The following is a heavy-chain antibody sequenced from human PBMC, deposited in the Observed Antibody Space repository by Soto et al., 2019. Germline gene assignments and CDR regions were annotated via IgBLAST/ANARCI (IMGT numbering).Heavy chain of an antibody. CDR2: IIPILGIA. J-gene: IGHJ4*02. D-gene: IGHD3-22*01. V-gene: IGHV1-69*02. Sequence: QVQLVQSGAEVKKPGSSVKVSCKASGGTFSSYTISWVRQAPGQGLEWMGRIIPILGIANYAQKFQGRVTMTADKSTSTAYMELSSLRSEDTAVYDCAGTYYYDSSGYALDYWGQGTLVTVSS. CDR3: AGTYYYDSSGYALDY. CDR1: GGTFSSYT.